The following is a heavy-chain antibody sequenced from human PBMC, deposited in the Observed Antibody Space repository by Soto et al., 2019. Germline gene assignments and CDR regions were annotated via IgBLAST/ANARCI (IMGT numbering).Heavy chain of an antibody. CDR1: GFTFIAHY. CDR2: ISGSGDTI. D-gene: IGHD1-26*01. J-gene: IGHJ6*02. Sequence: PWGSLRLSCEASGFTFIAHYISCFRHSPGKGLEWVSHISGSGDTIYYADSVKGRFTISRDNAKNSLYLQMNSLRSEDTAVYYCAADRLWELVYGMDVWGQGTTVTVSS. CDR3: AADRLWELVYGMDV. V-gene: IGHV3-11*01.